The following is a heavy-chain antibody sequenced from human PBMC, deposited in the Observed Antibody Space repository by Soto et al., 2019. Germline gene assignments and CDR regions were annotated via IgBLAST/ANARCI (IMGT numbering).Heavy chain of an antibody. CDR1: GYTFTSYG. Sequence: QVQLVQSGAEVKKPGASVQVSCKASGYTFTSYGISWVRQAPGQGLERMGWISAYNGNTNYAQKLQGRVTMPTDTSPRKAYMELMSLRSDDTAVYYCAMIEWLRQPSFDPWGQGTLVTVSS. V-gene: IGHV1-18*01. CDR2: ISAYNGNT. J-gene: IGHJ5*02. CDR3: AMIEWLRQPSFDP. D-gene: IGHD5-12*01.